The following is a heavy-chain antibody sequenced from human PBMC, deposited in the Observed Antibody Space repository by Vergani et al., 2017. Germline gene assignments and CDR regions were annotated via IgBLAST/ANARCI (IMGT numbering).Heavy chain of an antibody. CDR2: IYYSGST. J-gene: IGHJ4*02. D-gene: IGHD6-19*01. Sequence: QVQLQESGPGLVKPSETLSLTCTVSGGSISSYYWSCIRQPPGKGLEWIGYIYYSGSTNYNPSLKSRVTISVDTSKNQFSLKLSSVTAADTAVYYCARTVAVAGAFDYWGQGTLVTVSS. V-gene: IGHV4-59*01. CDR1: GGSISSYY. CDR3: ARTVAVAGAFDY.